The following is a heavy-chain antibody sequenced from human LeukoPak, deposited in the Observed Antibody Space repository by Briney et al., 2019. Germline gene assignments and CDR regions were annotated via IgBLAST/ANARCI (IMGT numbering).Heavy chain of an antibody. CDR2: IIHIFGTA. D-gene: IGHD3-9*01. Sequence: GASVKDSCKASGGTLSSYAISWVRPAPGQGLEWMGGIIHIFGTANYAQKLQGRVTVTADKSTSTAYMELSSLRSEDTAVYYCARALKYYDILTGSNWFDPWGQGTLVTVSS. J-gene: IGHJ5*02. CDR1: GGTLSSYA. V-gene: IGHV1-69*06. CDR3: ARALKYYDILTGSNWFDP.